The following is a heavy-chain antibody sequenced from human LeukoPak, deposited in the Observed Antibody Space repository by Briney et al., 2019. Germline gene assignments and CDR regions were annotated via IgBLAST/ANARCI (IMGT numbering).Heavy chain of an antibody. V-gene: IGHV3-23*01. Sequence: PSGGSLRLSCAASGFTFSSYAMSWVRQAPGKGLEWVSAISGSGGSTYYADSVKGRFTISRGNSKNTLYLQMNSLRAEDTAVYYCAKAPDDYGGNSLLYWGQGTLVTVSS. CDR1: GFTFSSYA. CDR2: ISGSGGST. D-gene: IGHD4-23*01. CDR3: AKAPDDYGGNSLLY. J-gene: IGHJ4*02.